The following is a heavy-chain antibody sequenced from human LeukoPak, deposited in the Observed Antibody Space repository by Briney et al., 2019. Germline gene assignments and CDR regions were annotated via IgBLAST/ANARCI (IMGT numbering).Heavy chain of an antibody. CDR2: IIPIFGTA. CDR1: GYTFTSYG. D-gene: IGHD2-21*02. CDR3: ARSNCGGDCYPNYYYMDV. J-gene: IGHJ6*03. Sequence: SVKVSCKASGYTFTSYGISWVRQAPGQGLEWMGGIIPIFGTANYAQKFQGRVTITADESTSTAYMELSSLRSEDTAVYYCARSNCGGDCYPNYYYMDVWGKGTTVTISS. V-gene: IGHV1-69*13.